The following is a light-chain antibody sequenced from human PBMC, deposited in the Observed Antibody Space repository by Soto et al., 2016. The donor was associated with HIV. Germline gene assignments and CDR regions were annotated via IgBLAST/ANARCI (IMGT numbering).Light chain of an antibody. CDR3: LQTLRAPFT. J-gene: IGKJ4*01. CDR1: ERLLDRNGNKY. CDR2: LAS. Sequence: DIEMTQSPLSLSVTPGEPASISCTASERLLDRNGNKYVDWYVQKPGQSPQLLISLASNRASGVPDRFSGSGSGTDFILKIGKVEPEDVGVYYCLQTLRAPFTFGGGTKVEIK. V-gene: IGKV2-28*01.